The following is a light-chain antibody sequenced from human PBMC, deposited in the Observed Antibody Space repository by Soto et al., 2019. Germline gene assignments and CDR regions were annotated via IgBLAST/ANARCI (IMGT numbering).Light chain of an antibody. V-gene: IGLV2-14*01. CDR2: DVS. Sequence: QSALTQPASVSGSPGQSITISCTGTSSDVGGYNYVSWYQQYPGKAPKLMIYDVSDRPSGISNRFSGSKSGNTASLTISGLQAEDEADYYCCSYTRSSTLVFGGGTKLTVL. J-gene: IGLJ2*01. CDR3: CSYTRSSTLV. CDR1: SSDVGGYNY.